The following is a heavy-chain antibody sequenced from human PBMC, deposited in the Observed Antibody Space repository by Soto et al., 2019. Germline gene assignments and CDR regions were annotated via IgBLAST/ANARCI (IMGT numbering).Heavy chain of an antibody. CDR1: GYTFTNYW. V-gene: IGHV5-51*01. CDR2: IYPGDSDT. J-gene: IGHJ6*02. CDR3: AASIFYYGMDV. Sequence: GETLKISCKGSGYTFTNYWIGWVRQMPGKGLEWMGIIYPGDSDTKYNPSFQGQVTISADKSITTTYLQWSSLKASDTAIYYCAASIFYYGMDVWGQGTTVTVSS.